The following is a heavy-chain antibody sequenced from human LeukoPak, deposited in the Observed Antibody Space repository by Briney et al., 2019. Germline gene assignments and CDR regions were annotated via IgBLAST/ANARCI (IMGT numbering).Heavy chain of an antibody. J-gene: IGHJ4*02. CDR2: ISGSGAST. CDR1: GFTFSDYA. V-gene: IGHV3-23*01. D-gene: IGHD5-18*01. CDR3: AKGNGYSYGRYYFDY. Sequence: GGSLRLSCAASGFTFSDYAMTWVRQAPGKGLQWVSGISGSGASTYYGDSVKGRFTISRDNSKNTLYLQIDSLRVEDTAVYYCAKGNGYSYGRYYFDYWGQGTLVTVSS.